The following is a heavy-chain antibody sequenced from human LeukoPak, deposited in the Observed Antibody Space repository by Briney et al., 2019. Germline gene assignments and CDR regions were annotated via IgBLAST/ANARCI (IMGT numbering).Heavy chain of an antibody. D-gene: IGHD6-13*01. V-gene: IGHV1-2*02. CDR1: GYTFTGYY. J-gene: IGHJ6*02. CDR2: INPNSGGT. CDR3: ARAKQQLVRGLDYYYYYGMDV. Sequence: ASVKVSCKASGYTFTGYYMHWVRQAPGQGLEWMGWINPNSGGTNYAQKFQGRVTMTRDTSTSTVYMDLSSLRSEDTAVYYCARAKQQLVRGLDYYYYYGMDVWGQGTTVTVSS.